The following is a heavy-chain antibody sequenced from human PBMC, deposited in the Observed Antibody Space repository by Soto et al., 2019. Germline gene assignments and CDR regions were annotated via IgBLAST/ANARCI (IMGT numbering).Heavy chain of an antibody. D-gene: IGHD1-26*01. CDR3: ARAQYSGSYIRMDV. Sequence: GSLRLSCAASGFTFSIYSMNWVRQAPGKGLEWVSYISSSSSTIYYADSVKGRFTISRDNAKNSLYLQMNSLRAEDTAVYYCARAQYSGSYIRMDVWGQGTTVTVSS. CDR1: GFTFSIYS. J-gene: IGHJ6*02. V-gene: IGHV3-48*01. CDR2: ISSSSSTI.